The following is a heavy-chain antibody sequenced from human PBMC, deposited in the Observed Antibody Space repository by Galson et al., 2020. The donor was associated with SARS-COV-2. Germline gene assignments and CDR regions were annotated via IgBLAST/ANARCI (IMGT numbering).Heavy chain of an antibody. J-gene: IGHJ4*02. CDR2: IYYSGST. CDR1: GGSISSSSYY. D-gene: IGHD3-22*01. V-gene: IGHV4-39*07. CDR3: ASYSSGYYYDSNFYY. Sequence: SETLSLTCTVSGGSISSSSYYWGWIRQPPGKGLEWIGSIYYSGSTYYNPSLKSRVTISVDTSKNQFSLKLSSVTAADTAVYYCASYSSGYYYDSNFYYWGQGTLVTVSS.